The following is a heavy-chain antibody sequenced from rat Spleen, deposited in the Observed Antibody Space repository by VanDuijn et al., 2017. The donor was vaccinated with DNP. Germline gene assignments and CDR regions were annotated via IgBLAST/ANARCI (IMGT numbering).Heavy chain of an antibody. CDR1: GFTFNNYW. D-gene: IGHD1-2*01. CDR3: TRTSIAAHVMDA. J-gene: IGHJ4*01. CDR2: ITNTGGST. V-gene: IGHV5-31*01. Sequence: EVQLVESGGGLVQPGRSLKLSCVASGFTFNNYWMTWIRQAPGKGLEWVASITNTGGSTYYPDSVKGRFTISRDNAKSTLYLQMNSLRSEDTATYYCTRTSIAAHVMDAWGQGASVTVSS.